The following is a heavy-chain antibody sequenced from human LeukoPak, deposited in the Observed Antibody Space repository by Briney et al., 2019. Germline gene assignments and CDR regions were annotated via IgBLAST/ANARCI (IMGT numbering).Heavy chain of an antibody. CDR3: AKVYILTGYFDY. Sequence: PGGSLRLSCAASGFTFSSYAMSWVRQAPGKGLEWVSGISGSGGSTYYADSVKGRFTISRDNSKNTLYLQMNSLRAEDTAVYYCAKVYILTGYFDYWGQGTLVTVSS. CDR1: GFTFSSYA. J-gene: IGHJ4*02. V-gene: IGHV3-23*01. D-gene: IGHD3-9*01. CDR2: ISGSGGST.